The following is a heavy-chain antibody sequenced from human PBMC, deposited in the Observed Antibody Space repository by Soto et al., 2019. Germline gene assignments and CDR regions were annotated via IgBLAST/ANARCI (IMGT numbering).Heavy chain of an antibody. CDR1: GFTFSSYG. D-gene: IGHD2-2*01. J-gene: IGHJ6*02. V-gene: IGHV3-30*18. CDR3: AKDIGYCSSTSCYADNYYTGMDV. Sequence: GGSLRLSCAASGFTFSSYGMHWVRQAPGKGLEWVAVISYDGSNKYYADSVKGRFTISRDNSKNTLYLQMNSLRAEDTAVYYCAKDIGYCSSTSCYADNYYTGMDVWGQGTAVTVSS. CDR2: ISYDGSNK.